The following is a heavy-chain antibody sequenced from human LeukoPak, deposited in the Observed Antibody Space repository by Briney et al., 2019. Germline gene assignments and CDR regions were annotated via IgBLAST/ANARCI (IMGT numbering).Heavy chain of an antibody. J-gene: IGHJ3*02. Sequence: SVKVSCKASGGTFSSYAISWVRQAPGQGLEWMGGIIPIFGTANYAQKFQGRVTITADESTSTAYMELSSLRSEDTDVYYCARDQEAYCSSTSCYRAYASDICGQGTMVTVSS. CDR3: ARDQEAYCSSTSCYRAYASDI. V-gene: IGHV1-69*13. CDR2: IIPIFGTA. D-gene: IGHD2-2*01. CDR1: GGTFSSYA.